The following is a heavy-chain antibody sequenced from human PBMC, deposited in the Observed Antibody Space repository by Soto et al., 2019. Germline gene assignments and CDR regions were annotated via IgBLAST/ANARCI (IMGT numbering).Heavy chain of an antibody. CDR2: IYPGDSDT. V-gene: IGHV5-51*01. J-gene: IGHJ1*01. Sequence: CKGSGYSFTSDWIGWVRQMPGKGLEWMGIIYPGDSDTRYSPSFQGQVTISADKSISTAYLQWSSLKASDAAMYYCARVVTGAAYFQHWGQGTLVTVSS. CDR1: GYSFTSDW. CDR3: ARVVTGAAYFQH. D-gene: IGHD2-21*02.